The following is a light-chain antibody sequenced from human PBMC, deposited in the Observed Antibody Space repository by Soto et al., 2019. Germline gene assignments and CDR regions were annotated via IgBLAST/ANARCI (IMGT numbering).Light chain of an antibody. Sequence: EILMTQSQLTLSVSAGEGATLSCSATQTINSNLAWYQQRPGQAPRVLIYGASSRASGIPDRFSGSGSGTDFTLTINIQEPDDFAVYYCQQYKDWPPLSFGGGTRVESK. V-gene: IGKV3D-15*03. CDR3: QQYKDWPPLS. J-gene: IGKJ4*01. CDR2: GAS. CDR1: QTINSN.